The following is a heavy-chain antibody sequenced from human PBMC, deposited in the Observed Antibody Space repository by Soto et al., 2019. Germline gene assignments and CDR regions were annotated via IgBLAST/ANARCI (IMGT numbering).Heavy chain of an antibody. CDR3: ARGWDANS. D-gene: IGHD6-19*01. Sequence: QVQMQESGPRLVKPSETLSLTCTVSGASVSSGNHYWSWIRQPPGKGLEWIGYIYHSGITNYNPSRKSRVTISAHTSRNQFSLKVSSVTAAATAVYYCARGWDANSWGQGTLVTVSS. CDR2: IYHSGIT. V-gene: IGHV4-61*01. CDR1: GASVSSGNHY. J-gene: IGHJ4*02.